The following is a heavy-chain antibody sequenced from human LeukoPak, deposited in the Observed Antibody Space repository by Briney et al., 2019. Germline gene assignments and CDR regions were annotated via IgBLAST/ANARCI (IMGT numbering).Heavy chain of an antibody. CDR2: IYYSGST. CDR1: GGSISSSSYY. J-gene: IGHJ4*02. CDR3: ATTVDTAMVYY. V-gene: IGHV4-39*01. Sequence: SETLSLTCTVSGGSISSSSYYWGWIRQPPGKGLEWIGSIYYSGSTYYNPSLKSRVTISVDTSKNQFSLKLSSVTAADTAVYYCATTVDTAMVYYWGQGTLVTVSS. D-gene: IGHD5-18*01.